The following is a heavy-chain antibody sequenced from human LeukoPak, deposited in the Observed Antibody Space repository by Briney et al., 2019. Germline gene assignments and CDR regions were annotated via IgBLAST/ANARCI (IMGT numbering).Heavy chain of an antibody. CDR1: GFTFTNYG. Sequence: PGTSLRLSCAASGFTFTNYGMHWVRQAPGKGLEWVALITYDGYYKYYSDSVKGRFTISSDTSKNTLYLQMNCLRAEDTAVYYCARDLSPVVRASPMGYWGQGTPVTVSS. J-gene: IGHJ4*02. D-gene: IGHD3-10*01. CDR2: ITYDGYYK. CDR3: ARDLSPVVRASPMGY. V-gene: IGHV3-30*03.